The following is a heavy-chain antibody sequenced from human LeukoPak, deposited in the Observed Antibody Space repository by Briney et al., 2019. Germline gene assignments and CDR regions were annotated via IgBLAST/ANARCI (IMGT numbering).Heavy chain of an antibody. CDR1: GFTFTNVW. CDR3: TTDLGGYNPDY. D-gene: IGHD5-24*01. V-gene: IGHV3-15*05. J-gene: IGHJ4*02. CDR2: VRTTAEGGTT. Sequence: GGSLRLSCAVSGFTFTNVWMSWVRQAPGKGLEWVGRVRTTAEGGTTDYAAPVKGRFSISRYDSENMAYLQMSSLKTEDSALYYCTTDLGGYNPDYWGQGTLVTVSS.